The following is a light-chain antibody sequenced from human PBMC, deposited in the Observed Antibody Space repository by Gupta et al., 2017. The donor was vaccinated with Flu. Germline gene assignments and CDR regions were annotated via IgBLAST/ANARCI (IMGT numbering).Light chain of an antibody. CDR3: QQYNYCPRT. V-gene: IGKV3-15*01. Sequence: EIVMTQSPPALSVSSGDRATLSCRASQSISSNLAWYQQKPGKAPRLLVYGASTRATGIPARFSGSGSGTEFTLTINGLQSEDFAVYYCQQYNYCPRTFGQGTKVEI. CDR2: GAS. CDR1: QSISSN. J-gene: IGKJ1*01.